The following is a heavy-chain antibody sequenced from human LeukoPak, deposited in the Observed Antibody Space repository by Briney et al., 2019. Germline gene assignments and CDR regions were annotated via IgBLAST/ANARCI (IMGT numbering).Heavy chain of an antibody. CDR1: GFSFSSYA. Sequence: GGSLRLSCAASGFSFSSYAMSWVRQAPGKGLEWVSVISGSGGSTYYADSVKGRFTISRDNSKNTLYLQMNSLRAEDTAVYYCAKVVGSYCSSATCCNDYWGQGTLVTVSS. J-gene: IGHJ4*02. CDR3: AKVVGSYCSSATCCNDY. V-gene: IGHV3-23*01. CDR2: ISGSGGST. D-gene: IGHD2-2*01.